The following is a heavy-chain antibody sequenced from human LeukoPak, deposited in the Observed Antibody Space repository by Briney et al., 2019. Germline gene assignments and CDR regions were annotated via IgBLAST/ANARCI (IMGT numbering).Heavy chain of an antibody. V-gene: IGHV1-18*04. CDR2: ISAYNGNT. J-gene: IGHJ4*02. Sequence: ASVKVSCKASGYTFTGYYMHWVRQAPGQGLEWMGWISAYNGNTNYAQKLQGRVTMTTDTSTSTAYMELRSLRSDDTAVYYCARTDSSTSCYMGGGSCYLPHWGQGTLVTVSS. D-gene: IGHD2-2*01. CDR3: ARTDSSTSCYMGGGSCYLPH. CDR1: GYTFTGYY.